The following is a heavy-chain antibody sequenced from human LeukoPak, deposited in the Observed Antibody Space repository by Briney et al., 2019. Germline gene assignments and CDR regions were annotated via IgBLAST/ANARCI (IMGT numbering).Heavy chain of an antibody. V-gene: IGHV4-59*12. D-gene: IGHD3-16*01. CDR1: GGSMNSFY. J-gene: IGHJ4*02. CDR2: IYYSGST. CDR3: ARVLGYLEVYFDY. Sequence: SETLSLTCTVSGGSMNSFYWSWIRQPPGKGLEWIGYIYYSGSTNYNPSLKSRVTISVDTSKNQFSLKLSSVTAADTAVYYCARVLGYLEVYFDYWGQGTLVTVSS.